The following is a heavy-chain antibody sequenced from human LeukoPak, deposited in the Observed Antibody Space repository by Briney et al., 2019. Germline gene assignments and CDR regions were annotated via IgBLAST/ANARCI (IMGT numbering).Heavy chain of an antibody. J-gene: IGHJ4*02. CDR2: ITSSGSTM. Sequence: PGGSLRLSCAASGVTFSSYQMNWVRQAPGKGLEWVSYITSSGSTMYYADSVRGRFTISRDNAKNSLYLHMNSLRDEDTAVYYCARDPVGGDIDYWGQGTLVTVSS. V-gene: IGHV3-48*03. CDR3: ARDPVGGDIDY. CDR1: GVTFSSYQ. D-gene: IGHD5-24*01.